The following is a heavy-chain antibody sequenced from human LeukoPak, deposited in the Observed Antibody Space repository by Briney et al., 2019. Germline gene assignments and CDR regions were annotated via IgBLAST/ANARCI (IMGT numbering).Heavy chain of an antibody. J-gene: IGHJ4*02. CDR3: ARGVYIAAAQYGY. D-gene: IGHD6-13*01. CDR1: GGSISSHY. CDR2: IYYSGTT. V-gene: IGHV4-59*11. Sequence: SETLSLTCTVSGGSISSHYWSWIRQPPGKGLEWVGYIYYSGTTNYNPSLKSRVTMSVDTSKNQFSLKLSSVTAADTAVYYCARGVYIAAAQYGYWGQGTLVTVSS.